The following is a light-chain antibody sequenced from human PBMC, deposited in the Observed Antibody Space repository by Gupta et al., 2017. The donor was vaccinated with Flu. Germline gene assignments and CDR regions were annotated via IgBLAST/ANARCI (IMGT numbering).Light chain of an antibody. CDR3: QQEYSAPT. CDR1: QSVLYSSNNKNY. CDR2: WAS. Sequence: DIVMTQSPDSLAVSLGERATINCKSSQSVLYSSNNKNYLAWYQQKPGQPPKLLIYWASTRESGVPARFSGSGSGTDFTLTISSLQPEDVAAYYCQQEYSAPTFGQGTRLEIK. J-gene: IGKJ1*01. V-gene: IGKV4-1*01.